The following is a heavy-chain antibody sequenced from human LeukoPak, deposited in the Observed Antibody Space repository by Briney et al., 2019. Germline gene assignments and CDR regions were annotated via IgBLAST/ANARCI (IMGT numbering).Heavy chain of an antibody. CDR1: GYTFTGYY. CDR3: ARGRGRYGYDILTGYRPYYYYYMDV. J-gene: IGHJ6*03. CDR2: INPNSGGT. Sequence: GASVKVSCKASGYTFTGYYMHWVRQAPGQGLEWMGWINPNSGGTNYAQKFQGRVTMTRNTSISTAYMELSSLRSEDTAVYCCARGRGRYGYDILTGYRPYYYYYMDVWGKGTTVTISS. D-gene: IGHD3-9*01. V-gene: IGHV1-2*02.